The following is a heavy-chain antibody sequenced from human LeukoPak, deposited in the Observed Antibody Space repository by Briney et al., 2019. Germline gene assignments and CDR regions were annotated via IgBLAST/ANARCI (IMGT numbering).Heavy chain of an antibody. Sequence: GGSLRLSCAASRFTFRNYAMNWVRQAPGKGLEWVSQISGSGGETYYADSVKGRFTISRDNTENTLYLQMNSLRAEDTALYYCVKRSRDGYNSPLDNWGQGTLVTVSS. CDR3: VKRSRDGYNSPLDN. CDR1: RFTFRNYA. J-gene: IGHJ4*02. D-gene: IGHD5-24*01. CDR2: ISGSGGET. V-gene: IGHV3-23*01.